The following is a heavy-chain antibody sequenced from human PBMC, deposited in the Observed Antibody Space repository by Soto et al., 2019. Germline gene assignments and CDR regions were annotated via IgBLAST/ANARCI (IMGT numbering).Heavy chain of an antibody. Sequence: EVQMVETGGGLSQPGGSLRLSCAVSGFIVSSKYMTWVRQAPGKGLEWVSVIYTGGSTHYADSARGRFTISRDSSKNTLYLQMNSLRAEDAAVYYCMTYTGYGMDVWGQGTTVTVSS. CDR2: IYTGGST. CDR1: GFIVSSKY. D-gene: IGHD3-16*01. V-gene: IGHV3-53*02. CDR3: MTYTGYGMDV. J-gene: IGHJ6*02.